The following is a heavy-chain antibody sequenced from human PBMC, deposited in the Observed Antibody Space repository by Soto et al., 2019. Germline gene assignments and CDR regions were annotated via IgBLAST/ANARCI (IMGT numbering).Heavy chain of an antibody. D-gene: IGHD6-13*01. CDR2: ISGSGGST. CDR1: GFTFSSYA. Sequence: EVQLLESGGGLVQPGGSLRLSCAAYGFTFSSYAMSWVRQAPGKGLEWVSAISGSGGSTYYADSVKGRFTISRDNSKNTLSLQMNSLRAEDTAVYYCAKDDDIAAAGIYYYGMDVWGQRDHGPRLL. J-gene: IGHJ6*01. CDR3: AKDDDIAAAGIYYYGMDV. V-gene: IGHV3-23*01.